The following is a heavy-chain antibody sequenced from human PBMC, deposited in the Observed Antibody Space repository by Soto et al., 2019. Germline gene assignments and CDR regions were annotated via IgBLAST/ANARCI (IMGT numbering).Heavy chain of an antibody. D-gene: IGHD3-3*01. Sequence: ASVKVSFKASGYTFTSYAMHWVRQAPGQRLEWMGWINAGNGNTKYSQKFQGRVTITRDTSASTAYMELSSLRSEDTAVYYCARASYDFWSGYFLDYWGQGTLVTVAS. J-gene: IGHJ4*02. CDR1: GYTFTSYA. CDR3: ARASYDFWSGYFLDY. CDR2: INAGNGNT. V-gene: IGHV1-3*01.